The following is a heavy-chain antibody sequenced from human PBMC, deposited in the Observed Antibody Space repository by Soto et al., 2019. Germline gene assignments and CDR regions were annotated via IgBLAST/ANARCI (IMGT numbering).Heavy chain of an antibody. CDR2: IYYSGST. V-gene: IGHV4-39*01. D-gene: IGHD3-10*01. Sequence: SETLSLTFTVSCGSISSSSYYWGWIRQPPGKGLEWIGSIYYSGSTYYNPSLKSRVTISVDTSKNQFSLKLSSVTAADTAVYYCASLGGYYGSGSRIDYWGQGTLVTVSS. CDR3: ASLGGYYGSGSRIDY. CDR1: CGSISSSSYY. J-gene: IGHJ4*02.